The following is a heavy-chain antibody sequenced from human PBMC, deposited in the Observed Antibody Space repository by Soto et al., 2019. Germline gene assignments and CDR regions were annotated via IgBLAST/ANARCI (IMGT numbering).Heavy chain of an antibody. V-gene: IGHV3-30*03. CDR1: GFNFGVFG. CDR2: LSYEGSEE. J-gene: IGHJ4*02. Sequence: SGGSLRLSCAASGFNFGVFGMHWVRQAPGKGLEWLSVLSYEGSEEYYADSVRGRFTISRDNSKNTLFLQMDSLRVDDTGVYYCALTRRSSLLEVAGPGFEYWGQGTLVTVPS. D-gene: IGHD6-19*01. CDR3: ALTRRSSLLEVAGPGFEY.